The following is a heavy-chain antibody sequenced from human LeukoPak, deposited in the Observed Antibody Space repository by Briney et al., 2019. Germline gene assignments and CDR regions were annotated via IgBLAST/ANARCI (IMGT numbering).Heavy chain of an antibody. V-gene: IGHV1-69*05. D-gene: IGHD1-26*01. CDR3: ARAPGELGFDY. Sequence: IGSIIPIFRTANYAQTFPGRVTITTDESTSTAYMELSSLTSEDTAVYYCARAPGELGFDYWGQGTLVTVSS. CDR2: IIPIFRTA. J-gene: IGHJ4*02.